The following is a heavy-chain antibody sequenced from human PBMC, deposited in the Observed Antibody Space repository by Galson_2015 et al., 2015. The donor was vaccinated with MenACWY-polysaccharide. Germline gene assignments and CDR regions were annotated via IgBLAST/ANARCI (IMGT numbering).Heavy chain of an antibody. J-gene: IGHJ6*02. CDR3: ARVPRGVYHEDIVVVPAAANYYYYGMDV. V-gene: IGHV1-69*13. CDR2: IIPIFGTA. Sequence: SVKVSCKASGGTFSSYAISWVRQAPGQGLEWMGGIIPIFGTANYAQKFQGRVTITADESTSTAYMELSSLRSEDTAVYYCARVPRGVYHEDIVVVPAAANYYYYGMDVWGQGTTVTVSS. CDR1: GGTFSSYA. D-gene: IGHD2-2*01.